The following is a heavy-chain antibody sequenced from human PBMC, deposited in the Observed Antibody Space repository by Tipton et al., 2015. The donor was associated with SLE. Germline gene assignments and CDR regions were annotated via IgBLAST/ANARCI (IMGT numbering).Heavy chain of an antibody. CDR2: IYTSGST. Sequence: TLSLTCTVSGDSITTYYWSWIRQSAGEGLEWLGRIYTSGSTNLNPSLKGRLTMSVDTSKNQFSLTLNSVTAADTAVYYCARGGWFDAWGPGILVTVSS. CDR3: ARGGWFDA. CDR1: GDSITTYY. V-gene: IGHV4-4*07. J-gene: IGHJ5*02.